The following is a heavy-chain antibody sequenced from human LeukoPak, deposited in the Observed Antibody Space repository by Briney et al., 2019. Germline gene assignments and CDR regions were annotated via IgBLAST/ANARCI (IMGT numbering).Heavy chain of an antibody. J-gene: IGHJ3*02. CDR1: GFTFSSYS. CDR2: ISSSSSYI. Sequence: PGGSLRLSCAASGFTFSSYSMNWVRQAPGKGLEWVSSISSSSSYIYYADSVKGRFTISRDNAKNSLYLQMNSLRAEDTAVYYCARDRIWNDENAFDIWGQGTMVTVSS. V-gene: IGHV3-21*01. CDR3: ARDRIWNDENAFDI. D-gene: IGHD1-1*01.